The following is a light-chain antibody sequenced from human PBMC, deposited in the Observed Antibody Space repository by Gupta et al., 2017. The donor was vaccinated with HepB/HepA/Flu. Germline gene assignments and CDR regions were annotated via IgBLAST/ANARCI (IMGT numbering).Light chain of an antibody. CDR3: QQVNSYPLT. CDR1: QGIGSY. CDR2: AAS. J-gene: IGKJ4*01. V-gene: IGKV1-9*01. Sequence: DIQLTQSPSFLSASVGDRVTITCRASQGIGSYLAWYQQKPGKAPKLLIYAASTLQSEVPLRFSGGGFGTEFTLTISSLQPEDFATYYCQQVNSYPLTFGGGTKVEIK.